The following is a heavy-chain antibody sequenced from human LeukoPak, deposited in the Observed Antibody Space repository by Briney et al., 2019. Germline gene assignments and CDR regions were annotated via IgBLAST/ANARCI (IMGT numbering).Heavy chain of an antibody. CDR1: GGSMSDSIT. V-gene: IGHV4/OR15-8*01. CDR2: IHDDGRT. CDR3: ARGLHGDIVVVPAAPVGYFDY. J-gene: IGHJ4*02. Sequence: SETLSLTCSVSGGSMSDSITWGWVRQPPGKGLEWLANIHDDGRTAPTPSLRSRLTISQDRSKNQFYLKLGSVTAADTAVYYCARGLHGDIVVVPAAPVGYFDYWGQGTLVTVSS. D-gene: IGHD2-2*01.